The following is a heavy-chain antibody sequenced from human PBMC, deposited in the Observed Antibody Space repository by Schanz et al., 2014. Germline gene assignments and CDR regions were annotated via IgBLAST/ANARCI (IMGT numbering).Heavy chain of an antibody. Sequence: QVQLVQSGAEVKKPGASMKVSCKASGRTFIVYHVLHWVRQAPGQGLEWMGRISPNSGDTNYAQKFQGWVTMTRDTSISTAYMEVSRLKSDDTAVYYCARLSVAGRPHVNYWYFDLWGRGTLVTVSS. CDR1: GRTFIVYH. V-gene: IGHV1-2*04. CDR3: ARLSVAGRPHVNYWYFDL. CDR2: ISPNSGDT. D-gene: IGHD6-19*01. J-gene: IGHJ2*01.